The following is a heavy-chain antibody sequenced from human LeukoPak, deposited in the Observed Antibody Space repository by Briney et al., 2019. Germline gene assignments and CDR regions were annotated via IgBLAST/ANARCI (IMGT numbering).Heavy chain of an antibody. J-gene: IGHJ4*02. Sequence: GGSLRLSCVASGFTFSRYAMSWVRQAPGKGLEWVSGISDSGGTTYYADSEKGRFTVSRDNSKNTLYLQMNSLRADDTAVYYCANTILRYFDWLPRIDYWGQGTPVTVSS. V-gene: IGHV3-23*01. CDR2: ISDSGGTT. CDR1: GFTFSRYA. CDR3: ANTILRYFDWLPRIDY. D-gene: IGHD3-9*01.